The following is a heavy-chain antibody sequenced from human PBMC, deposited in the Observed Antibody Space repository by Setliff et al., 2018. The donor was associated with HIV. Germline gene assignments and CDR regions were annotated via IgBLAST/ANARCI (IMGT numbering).Heavy chain of an antibody. Sequence: ASVKVSCKASGYTFNNYYMHWVRQAPGQGLEWMGIINPSDSRTYYAQKFQGGVTMTRDTSTSSVYMELRSLRSEDTAVYYCARGGYGSGNAYYFADWGQGTLVTVSS. CDR1: GYTFNNYY. J-gene: IGHJ4*02. D-gene: IGHD3-10*01. CDR2: INPSDSRT. V-gene: IGHV1-46*02. CDR3: ARGGYGSGNAYYFAD.